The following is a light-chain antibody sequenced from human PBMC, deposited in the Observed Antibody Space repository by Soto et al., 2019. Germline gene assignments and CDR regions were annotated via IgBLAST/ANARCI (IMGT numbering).Light chain of an antibody. CDR3: MQSTQLPPT. J-gene: IGKJ5*01. CDR2: EVY. CDR1: QRLLHSDGKTY. V-gene: IGKV2D-29*02. Sequence: MVTQYTLSLPITPGQPPSISCRSSQRLLHSDGKTYLYWYLQQPGHSPQLPIYEVYTRVAGVPNRFSGSGSGTDFTLKSSRVETDYVGIYYCMQSTQLPPTFGQGTRLEIK.